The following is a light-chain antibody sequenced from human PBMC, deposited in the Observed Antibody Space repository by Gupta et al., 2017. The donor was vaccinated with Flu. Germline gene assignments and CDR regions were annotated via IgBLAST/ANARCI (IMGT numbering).Light chain of an antibody. V-gene: IGLV3-21*02. J-gene: IGLJ3*02. CDR3: QLWDSSSDQWV. CDR1: SVATKR. CDR2: DDR. Sequence: SLLLTQPPLVSVAPGHTARITGGGNSVATKRLQWYQREPGQAPVLVVYDDRHRPSGIPERVSGSKSGNTATLTISSVEAGDEADDVCQLWDSSSDQWVFGGGTKLTVL.